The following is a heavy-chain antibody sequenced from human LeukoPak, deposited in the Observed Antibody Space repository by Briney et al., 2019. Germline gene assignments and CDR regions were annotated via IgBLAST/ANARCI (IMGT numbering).Heavy chain of an antibody. CDR1: TFNFSDYG. CDR2: ISYDGRTK. V-gene: IGHV3-30*03. Sequence: QPGGSLRLSCGDSTFNFSDYGMHWARQAPGKVLEWLALISYDGRTKFYADSLKGRFTISRDISKNTLYLQINSLRPEDTAVYYCASGRGWDVWGKGTTVTVSS. J-gene: IGHJ6*04. CDR3: ASGRGWDV. D-gene: IGHD6-19*01.